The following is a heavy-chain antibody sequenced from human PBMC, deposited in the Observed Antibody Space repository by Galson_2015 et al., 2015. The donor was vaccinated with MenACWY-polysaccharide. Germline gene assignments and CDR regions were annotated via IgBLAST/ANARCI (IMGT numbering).Heavy chain of an antibody. Sequence: SLRLSCAASGFTVSSNYMSWVRQAPGKGLEWVSVIYSGGSTYYADSVKGRFTISRDNSKNTLYLQMNSLRAEDTAVYYCAREEVDSYGAIDYWGQGTLVTVSS. CDR2: IYSGGST. D-gene: IGHD5-18*01. CDR1: GFTVSSNY. V-gene: IGHV3-66*01. CDR3: AREEVDSYGAIDY. J-gene: IGHJ4*02.